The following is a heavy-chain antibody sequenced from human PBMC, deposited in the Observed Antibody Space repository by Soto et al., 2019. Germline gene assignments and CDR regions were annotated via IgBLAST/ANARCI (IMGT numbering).Heavy chain of an antibody. V-gene: IGHV1-2*04. D-gene: IGHD4-17*01. CDR2: INPNSGGT. CDR3: ARSYGDYRWLDP. Sequence: ASVKVSCKASGYTFTGYYMHWVQQAPGQGLEWMGWINPNSGGTNYAQKFQGWVTMTRDTSISTAYMELSRLRSDDTAVYYCARSYGDYRWLDPWGQGTLVTVSS. CDR1: GYTFTGYY. J-gene: IGHJ5*02.